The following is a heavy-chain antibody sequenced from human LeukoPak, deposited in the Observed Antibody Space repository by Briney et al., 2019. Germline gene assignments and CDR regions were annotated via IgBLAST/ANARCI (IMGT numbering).Heavy chain of an antibody. J-gene: IGHJ5*02. CDR2: INHSGST. Sequence: SETLSLTCTVYGGSFSSDYWTWIRQPPGKGLEWIGEINHSGSTNYNPSLKSRVTISIDTSKNQFSLKLSSVTAADTAVYYCARHIIPLNIVVVTAILNWFDPWGQGTLVTVSS. CDR3: ARHIIPLNIVVVTAILNWFDP. V-gene: IGHV4-34*01. D-gene: IGHD2-21*02. CDR1: GGSFSSDY.